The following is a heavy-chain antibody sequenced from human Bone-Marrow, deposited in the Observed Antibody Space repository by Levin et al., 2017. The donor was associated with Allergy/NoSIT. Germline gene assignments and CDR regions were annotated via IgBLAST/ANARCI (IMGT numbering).Heavy chain of an antibody. CDR1: GDSVSSNSAA. J-gene: IGHJ4*02. Sequence: SETLSLTCAISGDSVSSNSAAWSWIRQSPSRGLEWLGRTYYRSKWYNDYAVSVEGRISINPDTSKNQFSLHLNSVSPEDTAVYYCATFTQGKPLAYWGQGTLVTVSS. CDR3: ATFTQGKPLAY. CDR2: TYYRSKWYN. D-gene: IGHD2-15*01. V-gene: IGHV6-1*01.